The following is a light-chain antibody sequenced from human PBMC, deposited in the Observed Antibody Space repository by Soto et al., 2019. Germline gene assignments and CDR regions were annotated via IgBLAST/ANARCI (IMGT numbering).Light chain of an antibody. CDR3: QQYGSSLIL. CDR2: GEI. J-gene: IGKJ5*01. V-gene: IGKV3-20*01. CDR1: QSVSRRH. Sequence: LSQSPGTLSLSPSGRAARPCKASQSVSRRHLAWYQQKPGQDPRLLIYGEISRATGIPDRFSGSGSGTDLTLQISRLEPEDYAVYQCQQYGSSLILFGQGTRLEVK.